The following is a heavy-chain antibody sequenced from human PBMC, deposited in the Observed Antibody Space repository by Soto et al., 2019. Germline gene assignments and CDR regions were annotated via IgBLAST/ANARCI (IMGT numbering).Heavy chain of an antibody. J-gene: IGHJ4*02. CDR1: GFLFNTYG. CDR2: ISYAGSNI. Sequence: GGSLSLSCAAPGFLFNTYGMHWVRQAPGKGLEWVAVISYAGSNIYYADSVRGRFTISRDNPKNKMYLQMNSLRADDKAVYYCAKDGYSDYASYFDYWGQGTLVTVSS. D-gene: IGHD5-12*01. CDR3: AKDGYSDYASYFDY. V-gene: IGHV3-30*18.